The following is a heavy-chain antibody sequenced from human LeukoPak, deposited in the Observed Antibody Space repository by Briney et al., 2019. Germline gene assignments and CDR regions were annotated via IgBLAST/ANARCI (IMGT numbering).Heavy chain of an antibody. CDR2: ITDVGDRA. D-gene: IGHD7-27*01. CDR3: TKAQDFRLGSMDF. J-gene: IGHJ4*02. Sequence: PGGSLRLSCGTSGFRFRTYAITWVRQAPGKGLEWVSTITDVGDRALYIDSVRGRFTIFRDDSKNTLYLQMNSLRAEDTAVYYCTKAQDFRLGSMDFWGQGTLVTVSS. CDR1: GFRFRTYA. V-gene: IGHV3-23*01.